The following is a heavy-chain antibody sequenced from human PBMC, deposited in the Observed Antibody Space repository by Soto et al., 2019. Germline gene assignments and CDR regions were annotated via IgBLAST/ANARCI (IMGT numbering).Heavy chain of an antibody. J-gene: IGHJ4*02. CDR1: GGTFSSYA. CDR2: IIPIFGTA. V-gene: IGHV1-69*13. D-gene: IGHD3-3*01. CDR3: ARVPYYDFWSGYYTGFDY. Sequence: SVKVSCKASGGTFSSYAISWVRQAPGQGLEWMGGIIPIFGTANYAQKFQGRVTITADESTSTAYMELSSLRSEDTAVYYCARVPYYDFWSGYYTGFDYWGQGTLVTVSS.